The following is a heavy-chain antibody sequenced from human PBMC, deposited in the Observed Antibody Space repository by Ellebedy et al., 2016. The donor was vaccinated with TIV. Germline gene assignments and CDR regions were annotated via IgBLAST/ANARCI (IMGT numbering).Heavy chain of an antibody. D-gene: IGHD6-6*01. Sequence: MPSETLSLTCSVSGGSINNYYWTWIRQPPGQGLEWIGDIHHSGNSHIHPSLKSRVTLSLDTSKNQFSLGLSSVTAADTATYYCARELGRYGMDVWGQGTTVTVSS. CDR1: GGSINNYY. J-gene: IGHJ6*02. V-gene: IGHV4-59*01. CDR3: ARELGRYGMDV. CDR2: IHHSGNS.